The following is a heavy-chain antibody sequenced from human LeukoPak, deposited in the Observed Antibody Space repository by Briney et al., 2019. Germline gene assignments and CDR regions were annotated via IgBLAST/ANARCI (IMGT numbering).Heavy chain of an antibody. V-gene: IGHV1-18*01. D-gene: IGHD4-17*01. CDR2: ISAYNGNT. Sequence: ASVKVSCKASGYTFTSYGISWVRQAPGQGLEWMGWISAYNGNTNYAQKLQGRVTMTTDTSTSTAYMELRSLRSDDTAVYYCARDPATVTTGYFDLWGRGTLVTVSS. CDR3: ARDPATVTTGYFDL. CDR1: GYTFTSYG. J-gene: IGHJ2*01.